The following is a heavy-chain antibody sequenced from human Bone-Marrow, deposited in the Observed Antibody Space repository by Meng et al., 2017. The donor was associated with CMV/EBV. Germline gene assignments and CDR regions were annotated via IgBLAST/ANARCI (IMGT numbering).Heavy chain of an antibody. CDR3: ARGGNYFDY. CDR1: GFTFSSYA. CDR2: ISYDGSNK. J-gene: IGHJ4*02. V-gene: IGHV3-30-3*01. Sequence: GESLKISCAASGFTFSSYAMHWVRQAPGKGLEWVAVISYDGSNKYYADSVKGRFTISRDNSKNTLYLQMNSLRAEDTAVYYCARGGNYFDYWGPGTLVTVSS.